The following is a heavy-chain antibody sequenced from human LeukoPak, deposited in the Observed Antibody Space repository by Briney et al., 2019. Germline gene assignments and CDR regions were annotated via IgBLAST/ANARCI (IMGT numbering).Heavy chain of an antibody. CDR2: VKEDVSAI. Sequence: GGSLRLSCAASGFTFSGHWMTWVRQAPGRGLEWVASVKEDVSAIDYVDSVKGRFTISRDNAKNSLYLQMNSLRVEDTAVYYCARPLDSSGYLLSDSNFQHWGQGTLVTVSS. D-gene: IGHD3-22*01. V-gene: IGHV3-7*01. CDR1: GFTFSGHW. J-gene: IGHJ1*01. CDR3: ARPLDSSGYLLSDSNFQH.